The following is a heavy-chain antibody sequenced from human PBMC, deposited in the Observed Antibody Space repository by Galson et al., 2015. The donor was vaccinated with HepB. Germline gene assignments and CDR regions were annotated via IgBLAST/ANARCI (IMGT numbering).Heavy chain of an antibody. CDR2: IRSKANNYAT. Sequence: SLRLSCAASGFTFSGSAMHWVRQASGRGLEWVGRIRSKANNYATSYVPSLKGRFTISRDDSKNMAYLHMKSLKTEDTAVYYCTRLGDLSEYSSRWGQGTLVTVSS. D-gene: IGHD6-13*01. V-gene: IGHV3-73*01. J-gene: IGHJ4*02. CDR1: GFTFSGSA. CDR3: TRLGDLSEYSSR.